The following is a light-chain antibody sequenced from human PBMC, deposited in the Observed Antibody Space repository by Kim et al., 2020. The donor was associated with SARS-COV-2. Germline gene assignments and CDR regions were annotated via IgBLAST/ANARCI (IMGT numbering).Light chain of an antibody. CDR1: QSVSSSY. CDR3: QQYRRLPHT. CDR2: GAS. Sequence: VLTQSPDTLSLSPGEKATLSCRASQSVSSSYLAWYQHKPGQAPRLLIYGASSWATGIPDRVSGSGSGTDFTLTISRVEPDNFAVFYCQQYRRLPHTFGERTKVDIK. V-gene: IGKV3-20*01. J-gene: IGKJ4*02.